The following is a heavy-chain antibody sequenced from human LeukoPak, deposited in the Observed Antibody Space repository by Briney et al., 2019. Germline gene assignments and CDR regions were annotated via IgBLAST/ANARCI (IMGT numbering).Heavy chain of an antibody. Sequence: PGGSLRLSCAASGFTFSDYYMSWIRQAPGKGLEWVSYISSSGSTIYYADSVKGRFTISRDNAKNSLYLQMNSLRAEDTAVYYCARDRYGSGRTKYYYYYMDVWGKGTTVTVSS. D-gene: IGHD3-10*01. CDR2: ISSSGSTI. V-gene: IGHV3-11*01. CDR1: GFTFSDYY. J-gene: IGHJ6*03. CDR3: ARDRYGSGRTKYYYYYMDV.